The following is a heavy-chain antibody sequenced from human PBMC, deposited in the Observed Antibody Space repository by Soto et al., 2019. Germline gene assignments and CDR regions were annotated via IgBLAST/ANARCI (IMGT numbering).Heavy chain of an antibody. CDR2: IIPMFGTT. CDR3: AIDPSTFTCNDWGAFDF. V-gene: IGHV1-69*06. D-gene: IGHD1-1*01. CDR1: GANFSTYA. J-gene: IGHJ3*01. Sequence: QVQLVQSGAEVKKPGSSVKVSCKASGANFSTYAITWVRQAPGQGLEWMGGIIPMFGTTNYAQKFQGRVTITADKSTITAYMELSSLRAEDTAVYFCAIDPSTFTCNDWGAFDFWGQGTMVTVSS.